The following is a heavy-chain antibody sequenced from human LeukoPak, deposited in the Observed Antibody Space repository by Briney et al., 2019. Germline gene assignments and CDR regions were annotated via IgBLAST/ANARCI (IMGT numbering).Heavy chain of an antibody. CDR1: GYTFTGYY. CDR3: ARDEGIAAAGTRWPLRY. J-gene: IGHJ4*02. Sequence: ASVKVSCKASGYTFTGYYMHWVRQAPGQGLEWMGRINPNSGGTNYAQKFQGRVTMTRDASISTAYMELSRLRSDDTAVYYCARDEGIAAAGTRWPLRYWGQGTLVTVSS. CDR2: INPNSGGT. V-gene: IGHV1-2*06. D-gene: IGHD6-13*01.